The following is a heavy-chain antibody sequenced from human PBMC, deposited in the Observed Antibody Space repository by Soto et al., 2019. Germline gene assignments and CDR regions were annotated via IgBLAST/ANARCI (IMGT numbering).Heavy chain of an antibody. CDR2: VYYTGTT. D-gene: IGHD3-3*01. Sequence: QVQLQESGPGLVKPSETLSLTCTVSGGFVSSASYFWSWIRQPPGKEMEFIAYVYYTGTTEYSPTLKSRASISLDTSKNQFSLNLSSVTTADTAIYYCARMMFGEVPYWIDPWGPGILVTVS. CDR1: GGFVSSASYF. J-gene: IGHJ5*02. V-gene: IGHV4-61*01. CDR3: ARMMFGEVPYWIDP.